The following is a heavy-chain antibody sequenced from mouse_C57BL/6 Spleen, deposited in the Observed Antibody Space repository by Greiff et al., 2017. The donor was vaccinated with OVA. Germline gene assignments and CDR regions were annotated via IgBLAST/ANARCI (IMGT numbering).Heavy chain of an antibody. CDR1: GYTFTDYE. J-gene: IGHJ2*01. CDR3: TRSSTGPYYFDY. Sequence: VQLQQSGAELVRPGASVTLSCKASGYTFTDYEMHWVKQTPVHGLEWIGAIDPETGGTAYNQKFKGKAILTADKSSSTAYMERRSLTSEYSAVYYCTRSSTGPYYFDYWGQGTTLTVSS. D-gene: IGHD4-1*02. V-gene: IGHV1-15*01. CDR2: IDPETGGT.